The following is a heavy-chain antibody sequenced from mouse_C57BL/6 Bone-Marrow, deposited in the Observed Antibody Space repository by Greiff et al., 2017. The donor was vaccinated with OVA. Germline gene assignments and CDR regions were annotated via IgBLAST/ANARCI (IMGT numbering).Heavy chain of an antibody. V-gene: IGHV1-63*01. Sequence: VQLQQSGAELVRPGTSVKMSCKASGYTFTNYWIGWAKQRPGHGLEWIGDIYTGGGYTNYNEQLKGKATRTDDKSSSTAYMQFSSLTSEDTAIYYCAREGTWYFDVWGTGTTVTVSS. CDR1: GYTFTNYW. CDR3: AREGTWYFDV. D-gene: IGHD3-3*01. CDR2: IYTGGGYT. J-gene: IGHJ1*03.